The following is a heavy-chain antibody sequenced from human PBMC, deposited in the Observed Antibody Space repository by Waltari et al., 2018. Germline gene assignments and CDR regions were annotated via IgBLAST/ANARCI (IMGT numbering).Heavy chain of an antibody. V-gene: IGHV4-4*07. CDR1: GGSISGYY. CDR3: ARDHYCSGGACYPGGSAFDI. CDR2: FYTSGST. Sequence: QVLLQESGPGLVKPSETLSLTCTVSGGSISGYYWNWIRQPPGKGLEWIGRFYTSGSTNYNPSLKSRVTISINTSNNQFSLKLSSVTAADTAVYYCARDHYCSGGACYPGGSAFDIWGQGTMVTVSS. D-gene: IGHD2-15*01. J-gene: IGHJ3*02.